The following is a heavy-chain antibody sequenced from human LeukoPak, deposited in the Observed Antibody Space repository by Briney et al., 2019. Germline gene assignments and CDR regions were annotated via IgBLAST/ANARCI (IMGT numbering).Heavy chain of an antibody. V-gene: IGHV1-69*05. CDR1: GGTFSSYA. CDR3: ARRRDGYNFLDY. CDR2: IIPIFGTA. J-gene: IGHJ4*02. D-gene: IGHD5-24*01. Sequence: ASVKVSCKASGGTFSSYAISWVRQAPGQGLEWMGGIIPIFGTANYAQKFQGRVTITTDESTSTAYMELSSLRSDDTAVYYCARRRDGYNFLDYWGQGTLVTVSS.